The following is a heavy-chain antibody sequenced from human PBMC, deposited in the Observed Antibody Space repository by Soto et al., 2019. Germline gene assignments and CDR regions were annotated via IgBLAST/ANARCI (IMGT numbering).Heavy chain of an antibody. CDR3: AKDIGRIYSSSTGGIDY. D-gene: IGHD6-6*01. Sequence: EVQLVESGGVVVQPGGSLRLSCAASGFTFDDYTMHWVRQAPGKGLEWVSLISWDGGTTYYADSVKGRFTISRDNSKNSMYLQMNSLGTEDTALYYCAKDIGRIYSSSTGGIDYWGQGTLVTVSS. V-gene: IGHV3-43*01. J-gene: IGHJ4*02. CDR2: ISWDGGTT. CDR1: GFTFDDYT.